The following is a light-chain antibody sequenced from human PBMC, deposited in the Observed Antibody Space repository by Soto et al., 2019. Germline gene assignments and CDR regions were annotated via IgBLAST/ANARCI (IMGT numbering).Light chain of an antibody. Sequence: QSVLPQPPSASASPGQSIAISGTGTSSDVGGYKYASWYQQHPGKAPKLMIYEVSKRPSGVPDRFSGSKSGNTASLTVSGLQAEDEADYYCSSYAGSNNFVVFGTETKVTVL. CDR3: SSYAGSNNFVV. CDR1: SSDVGGYKY. CDR2: EVS. J-gene: IGLJ1*01. V-gene: IGLV2-8*01.